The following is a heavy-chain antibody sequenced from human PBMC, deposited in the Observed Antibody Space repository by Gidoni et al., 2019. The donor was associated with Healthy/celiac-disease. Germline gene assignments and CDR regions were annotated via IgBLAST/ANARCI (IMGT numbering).Heavy chain of an antibody. J-gene: IGHJ4*02. Sequence: QVQLQQWGAGLLKPSATLSLTCAVYGGSFSGYYWSWIRQPPGKGLEWIGEINHSGSKNSNPSLKSRVIISINTSKNQFSLKLSSVTAADTAVYYCARGLDYGDYGVFDYWGQGTLVTVSS. CDR3: ARGLDYGDYGVFDY. V-gene: IGHV4-34*01. D-gene: IGHD4-17*01. CDR1: GGSFSGYY. CDR2: INHSGSK.